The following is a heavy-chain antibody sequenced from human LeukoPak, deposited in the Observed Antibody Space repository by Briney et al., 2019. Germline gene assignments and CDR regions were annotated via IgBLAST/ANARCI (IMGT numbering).Heavy chain of an antibody. D-gene: IGHD2-15*01. CDR3: ARARGYCSGGSCYGWFDP. CDR2: INPNSGGT. CDR1: GYTFTGYY. J-gene: IGHJ5*02. Sequence: GASVKVSCKASGYTFTGYYMHWVRQAPGQGLEWMGWINPNSGGTNYAQKFQGRVTMTRDTSISTAYMELSRLRSDDTAAYYCARARGYCSGGSCYGWFDPWGQGTLVTVSS. V-gene: IGHV1-2*02.